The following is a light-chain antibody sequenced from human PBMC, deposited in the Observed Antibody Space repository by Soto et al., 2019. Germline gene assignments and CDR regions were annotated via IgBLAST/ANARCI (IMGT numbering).Light chain of an antibody. CDR1: QGVNRW. CDR2: ATS. V-gene: IGKV1-12*01. Sequence: DIQLTQSPSSVSASVGDRVTISCRASQGVNRWLAWYQQKPGKAPKLLIYATSTLQYGVPLRFSGGGSATDFTLTISSLRPEDSATYYCQQANTFPLTFGGGTKVEIK. J-gene: IGKJ4*01. CDR3: QQANTFPLT.